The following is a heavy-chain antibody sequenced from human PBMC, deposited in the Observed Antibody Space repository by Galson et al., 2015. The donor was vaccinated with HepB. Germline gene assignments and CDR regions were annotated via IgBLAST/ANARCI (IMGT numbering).Heavy chain of an antibody. CDR2: ISWDASHL. D-gene: IGHD3-10*01. J-gene: IGHJ4*02. CDR1: GFTFDDYS. Sequence: SLRLSCAASGFTFDDYSLYWLRQVRGQRPEWISLISWDASHLFYADSVKGRFTISRDNTNNRLFLEMDSLRPEDSALYHCAKDLGLGRGGLDSWGQGTLVTVSS. CDR3: AKDLGLGRGGLDS. V-gene: IGHV3-43*01.